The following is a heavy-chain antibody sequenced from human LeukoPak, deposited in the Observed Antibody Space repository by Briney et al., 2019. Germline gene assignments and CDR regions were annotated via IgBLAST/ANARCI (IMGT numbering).Heavy chain of an antibody. J-gene: IGHJ5*02. CDR1: GGSISSYY. CDR3: ARALREGSGGSCYSGVCHWFDP. V-gene: IGHV4-34*01. Sequence: SETLSLTCTVSGGSISSYYWSWIRQPPGKGLEWIGEINHSGSTNYNPSLKSRVTISVDTSKNQFSLKLSSVTAADTAVYYCARALREGSGGSCYSGVCHWFDPWGQGTLVTVSS. D-gene: IGHD2-15*01. CDR2: INHSGST.